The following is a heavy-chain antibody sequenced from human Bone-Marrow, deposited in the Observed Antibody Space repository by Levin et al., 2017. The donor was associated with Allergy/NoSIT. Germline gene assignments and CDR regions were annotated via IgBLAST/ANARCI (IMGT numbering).Heavy chain of an antibody. V-gene: IGHV3-23*01. CDR2: LSGGGGST. D-gene: IGHD6-13*01. Sequence: QPGGSLRLSCAASGFTFSNYAMTWVRQAPGKGLEWVSSLSGGGGSTYYADSVKGRFTISRDNSKNTLYLQMNSLRAEDTAVYYCAKGASSAAAGRFFDYWGQGTLVTVSS. CDR3: AKGASSAAAGRFFDY. CDR1: GFTFSNYA. J-gene: IGHJ4*02.